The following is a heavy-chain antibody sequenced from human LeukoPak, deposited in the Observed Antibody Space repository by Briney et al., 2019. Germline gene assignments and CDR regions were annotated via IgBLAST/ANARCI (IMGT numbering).Heavy chain of an antibody. CDR3: ARPRYGSGSLDS. J-gene: IGHJ4*02. Sequence: SETLSLTCAVSGDSISSTTYYWAWIRQPPGRGLEWIGEINHSGSTTSNPSLNNRVTISVDTSKSQFSLKLTSVTAADTAVYYCARPRYGSGSLDSWGQGTLVTVSS. CDR2: INHSGST. CDR1: GDSISSTTYY. D-gene: IGHD3-10*01. V-gene: IGHV4-39*07.